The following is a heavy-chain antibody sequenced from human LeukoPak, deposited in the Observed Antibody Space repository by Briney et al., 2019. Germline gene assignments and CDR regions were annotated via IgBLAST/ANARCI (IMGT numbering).Heavy chain of an antibody. J-gene: IGHJ4*02. D-gene: IGHD5-18*01. CDR3: ARAGEGAMAYPIDY. V-gene: IGHV3-66*02. CDR1: GFAVSSNY. CDR2: IYSGGSR. Sequence: GGSLRLSCAASGFAVSSNYMSWVRHAPGNGLEGVSVIYSGGSRYYEDSVKGRFTISRDNSKNTLYLQMNSLRAEDTAVYYCARAGEGAMAYPIDYWGQGTLVTVSS.